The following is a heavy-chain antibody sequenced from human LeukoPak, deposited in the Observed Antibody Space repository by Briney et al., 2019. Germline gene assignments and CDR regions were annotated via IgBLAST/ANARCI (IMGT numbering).Heavy chain of an antibody. CDR2: ISSSSSTI. J-gene: IGHJ6*03. Sequence: PGGSLRLSCAASGFTFSSYSMNWVRQAPGKGLEWVSYISSSSSTIYYADSVKGRFTISRDNAKNSLYLQMNSLRAEDTAVYYCARGTLFINWHMDVWGKGTTVTVSS. V-gene: IGHV3-48*01. CDR1: GFTFSSYS. D-gene: IGHD3-10*01. CDR3: ARGTLFINWHMDV.